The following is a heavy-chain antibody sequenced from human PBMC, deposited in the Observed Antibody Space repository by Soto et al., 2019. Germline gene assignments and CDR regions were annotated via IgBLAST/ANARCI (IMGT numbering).Heavy chain of an antibody. CDR1: GFTFSSYA. D-gene: IGHD2-15*01. Sequence: PGGSLRLSCAASGFTFSSYAMGWVRQGPGKGLEWVAVVSIGGSTNYADSVRGRFTISRDNSKNTLSLQMNSLTAEDPAVYFCAKRRGAGGHFDYWGQGALVTVSS. J-gene: IGHJ4*02. CDR2: VSIGGST. CDR3: AKRRGAGGHFDY. V-gene: IGHV3-23*01.